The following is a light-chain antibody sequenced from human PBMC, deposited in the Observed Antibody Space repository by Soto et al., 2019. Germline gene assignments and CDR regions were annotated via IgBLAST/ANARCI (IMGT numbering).Light chain of an antibody. V-gene: IGLV2-14*01. CDR2: EVS. Sequence: QSVLTQPASVSGSPGQSITISCTGTSSDVGAYNLVSWYQHHPDKAPKLMISEVSNRPSGVSDRFSGSKSGNTASLTISGLQAEDEADYYCASLTTPNFVFGTGTQLTVL. CDR3: ASLTTPNFV. CDR1: SSDVGAYNL. J-gene: IGLJ7*01.